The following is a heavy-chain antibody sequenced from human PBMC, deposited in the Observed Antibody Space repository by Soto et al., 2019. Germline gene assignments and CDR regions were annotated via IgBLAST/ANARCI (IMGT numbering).Heavy chain of an antibody. CDR2: ISYDGSNK. Sequence: SLRRSCAASGFTLSSYAMHWVRQAPGKGLEWVAVISYDGSNKYYADSVKGRFTISRDNSKNTLYLQMNSLRAEDTAVYYCARVYSSSWVAYYGMDVWGQGTTVTVSS. CDR1: GFTLSSYA. J-gene: IGHJ6*02. V-gene: IGHV3-30-3*01. D-gene: IGHD6-13*01. CDR3: ARVYSSSWVAYYGMDV.